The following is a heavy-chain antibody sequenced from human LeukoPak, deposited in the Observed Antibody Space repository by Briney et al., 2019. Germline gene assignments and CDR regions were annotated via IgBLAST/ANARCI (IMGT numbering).Heavy chain of an antibody. CDR3: ARGAIAVAGTLLR. CDR1: GYTFTGYY. Sequence: GASVKVSCKASGYTFTGYYMHWARQAPGQGLEWMGWINPNSGVTNYVQKFQGRVTMARDTSISTAYMELSRLRSDDTAVYYCARGAIAVAGTLLRWGQGTLVTVSS. J-gene: IGHJ4*02. D-gene: IGHD6-19*01. V-gene: IGHV1-2*02. CDR2: INPNSGVT.